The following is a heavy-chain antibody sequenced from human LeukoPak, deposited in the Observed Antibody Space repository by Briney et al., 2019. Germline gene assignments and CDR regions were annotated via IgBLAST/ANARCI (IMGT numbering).Heavy chain of an antibody. Sequence: GGALKISCKGSGYSFTNYQIGGVRPMPGKGLEWKGDIYPGDSDTRYSPSFQGQVTISADKSFSTAYLQWSSLKASDTAMYYCARQDGYSMYYFDYWGQGTLVTVSS. CDR2: IYPGDSDT. V-gene: IGHV5-51*01. CDR1: GYSFTNYQ. D-gene: IGHD5-24*01. J-gene: IGHJ4*02. CDR3: ARQDGYSMYYFDY.